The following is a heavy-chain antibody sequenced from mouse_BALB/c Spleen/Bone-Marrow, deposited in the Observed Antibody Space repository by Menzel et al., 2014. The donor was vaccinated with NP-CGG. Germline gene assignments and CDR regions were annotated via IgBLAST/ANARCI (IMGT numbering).Heavy chain of an antibody. D-gene: IGHD1-1*01. CDR2: ILPGSGST. CDR3: AREDGLWYFDV. J-gene: IGHJ1*01. V-gene: IGHV1-9*01. CDR1: GYTFSSYW. Sequence: VKLLESGAELMKPGASVKISCKATGYTFSSYWIEWVKQRPGHGLEWIGEILPGSGSTNYNEKFKGKATFTADTSSNTPYMQLSSLTSEDSAVYYCAREDGLWYFDVWGAGTTVTVSS.